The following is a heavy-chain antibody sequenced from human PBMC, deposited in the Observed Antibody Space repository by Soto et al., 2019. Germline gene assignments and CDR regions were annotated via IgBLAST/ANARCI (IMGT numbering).Heavy chain of an antibody. CDR2: MNPNSGNT. CDR1: GYTFTSYD. Sequence: ASVKVSCKASGYTFTSYDINWVRQATGQGLEWMGWMNPNSGNTGYAQKFQGRVTMTRNTSISTAYMELSSLRSEDTAVYYCARGGIGGFYDFWSGYGSRDGMDVWGQGTTVPVSS. D-gene: IGHD3-3*01. CDR3: ARGGIGGFYDFWSGYGSRDGMDV. V-gene: IGHV1-8*01. J-gene: IGHJ6*02.